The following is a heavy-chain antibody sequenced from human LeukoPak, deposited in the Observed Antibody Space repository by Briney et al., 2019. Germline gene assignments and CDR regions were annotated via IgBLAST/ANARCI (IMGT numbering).Heavy chain of an antibody. CDR2: IYYSGST. CDR3: ARVGSAMVTRFDY. CDR1: GGSISSYY. J-gene: IGHJ4*02. V-gene: IGHV4-59*01. D-gene: IGHD5-18*01. Sequence: PSETLSLTCTVSGGSISSYYWSWIRQPTGKGLEWIGYIYYSGSTNYNPSLKSRVTISVDTSKNQFSLKLSSVTAADTAVYYCARVGSAMVTRFDYWGQGTLVTVSS.